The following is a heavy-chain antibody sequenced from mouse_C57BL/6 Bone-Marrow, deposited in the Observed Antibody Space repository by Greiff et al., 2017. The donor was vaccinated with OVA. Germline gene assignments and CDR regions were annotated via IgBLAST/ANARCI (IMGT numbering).Heavy chain of an antibody. CDR1: GFTFSDYY. V-gene: IGHV5-16*01. D-gene: IGHD1-1*01. J-gene: IGHJ1*03. CDR2: INYDGSST. Sequence: EVQRVESEGGLVQPGSSMKLSCTASGFTFSDYYMAWVRQVPEKGLEWVAHINYDGSSTYYLASLKSRFIISRDNAKNILYLQMSSLKSEDTATYYCARGPSTVVAHWYFDVWGTGTTVTVSS. CDR3: ARGPSTVVAHWYFDV.